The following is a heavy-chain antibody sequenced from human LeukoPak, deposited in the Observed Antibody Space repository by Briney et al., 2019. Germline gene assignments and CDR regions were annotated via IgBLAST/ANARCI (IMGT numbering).Heavy chain of an antibody. CDR2: IKQDGSEK. D-gene: IGHD6-25*01. CDR3: ARYGYTVYSSALRYFDY. CDR1: GFTFSSYS. V-gene: IGHV3-7*01. J-gene: IGHJ4*02. Sequence: QPGGSLRLSCAASGFTFSSYSMNWVRQAPGKGLEWVANIKQDGSEKYYVDSVKGRFTISRDNAKNSLYLQMNSLRAEDTAVYYCARYGYTVYSSALRYFDYWGQGTLVTVSS.